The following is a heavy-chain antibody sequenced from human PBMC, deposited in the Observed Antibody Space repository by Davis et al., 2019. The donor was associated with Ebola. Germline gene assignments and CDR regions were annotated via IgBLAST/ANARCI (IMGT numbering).Heavy chain of an antibody. CDR1: GGSISSSNW. V-gene: IGHV4-4*02. CDR3: ARDNRYYYDSSGYYYAPYYFDY. Sequence: SETLSLTCAVSGGSISSSNWWRCVRQPPGKGLEWIGESYHSGSTNYNPSLKSRVTISVDKSKNQFSLKLSSVTAADTAVYYCARDNRYYYDSSGYYYAPYYFDYWGQGTLVTVSS. CDR2: SYHSGST. D-gene: IGHD3-22*01. J-gene: IGHJ4*02.